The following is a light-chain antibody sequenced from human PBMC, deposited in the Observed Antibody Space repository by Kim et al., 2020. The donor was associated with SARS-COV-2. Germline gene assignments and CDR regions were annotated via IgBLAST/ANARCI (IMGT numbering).Light chain of an antibody. Sequence: SPGERAAISCRASQSISANYLAWYQQRPGQAPRLLIYGASSRSTGIPDRFSGSGSGTEFTLTISKLEPEDFAVYYCQHFGSSPRYTFGQGTKLEI. CDR3: QHFGSSPRYT. CDR2: GAS. CDR1: QSISANY. J-gene: IGKJ2*01. V-gene: IGKV3-20*01.